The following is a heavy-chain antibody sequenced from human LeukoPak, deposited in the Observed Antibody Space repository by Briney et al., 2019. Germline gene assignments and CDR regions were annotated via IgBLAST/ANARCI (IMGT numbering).Heavy chain of an antibody. CDR3: ARAAYNWN. CDR1: GFTIRDYV. CDR2: IDPSGTAL. V-gene: IGHV3-11*01. Sequence: GGSLRLSCAASGFTIRDYVMSWIRQAPGKGLEWVSYIDPSGTALYYADSVKGRFTVSRDNGKNSLSLQLRSLRAEDTALYYCARAAYNWNWGQGTLVTVSS. J-gene: IGHJ4*02. D-gene: IGHD1-20*01.